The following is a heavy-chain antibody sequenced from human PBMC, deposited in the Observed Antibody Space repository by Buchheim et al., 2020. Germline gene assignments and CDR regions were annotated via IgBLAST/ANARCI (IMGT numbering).Heavy chain of an antibody. V-gene: IGHV4-34*01. CDR3: ARDKLLKLGPYCSSTSCQINYYYYGMDV. D-gene: IGHD2-2*01. Sequence: QVQLQQWGAGLLKPSETLSLTCAVYGGSFSGYYWSWIRQPPGKGLEWIGEFNHSGSTNYNPSLKSRVTIYVDTSKNQFSLKLSSVTAADTAVYYCARDKLLKLGPYCSSTSCQINYYYYGMDVWGQGTT. CDR1: GGSFSGYY. J-gene: IGHJ6*02. CDR2: FNHSGST.